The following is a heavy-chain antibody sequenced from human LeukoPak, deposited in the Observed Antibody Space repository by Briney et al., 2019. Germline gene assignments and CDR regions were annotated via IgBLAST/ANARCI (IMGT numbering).Heavy chain of an antibody. Sequence: SETLSLTCTVSGGSISSYYWSWIRQPPGKGLEWIGYIYYSGSTNYNPSLKSRVTISVDTSKNQFSLKLSSVTAADTAVYYCARLYYDGSGYPNPPFDYWGQGTLVTVSS. CDR2: IYYSGST. V-gene: IGHV4-59*08. D-gene: IGHD3-22*01. CDR3: ARLYYDGSGYPNPPFDY. CDR1: GGSISSYY. J-gene: IGHJ4*02.